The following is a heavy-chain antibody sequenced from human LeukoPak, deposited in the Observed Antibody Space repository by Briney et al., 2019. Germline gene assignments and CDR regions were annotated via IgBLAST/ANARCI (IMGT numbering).Heavy chain of an antibody. D-gene: IGHD3-22*01. CDR3: ARVPYYDSSGPSLDDY. CDR1: GFTFSSYS. CDR2: ISSSSTI. J-gene: IGHJ4*02. V-gene: IGHV3-48*01. Sequence: GGSLRLSCAASGFTFSSYSMTWVRQAPGKGLEWVSYISSSSTIYYADSVKGRFTISRDNAKNSLYLQMNSLRAEDTAVYYCARVPYYDSSGPSLDDYWGQGTLVTVSS.